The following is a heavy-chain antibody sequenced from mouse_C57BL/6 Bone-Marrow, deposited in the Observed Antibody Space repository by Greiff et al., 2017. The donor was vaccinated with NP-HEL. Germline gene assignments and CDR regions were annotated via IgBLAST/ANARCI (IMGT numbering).Heavy chain of an antibody. CDR3: ARDAGLRHWYFDV. D-gene: IGHD2-4*01. CDR1: GFTFSDFY. CDR2: SRNKANDYTT. Sequence: EVQVVESGGGLVQSGRSLRLSCATSGFTFSDFYMELVRQAPGKGLEWIAASRNKANDYTTEYSASVKGRFIVSRDTSQSILYLQMNALRAEDTAIYYCARDAGLRHWYFDVWGTGTTVTVSS. J-gene: IGHJ1*03. V-gene: IGHV7-1*01.